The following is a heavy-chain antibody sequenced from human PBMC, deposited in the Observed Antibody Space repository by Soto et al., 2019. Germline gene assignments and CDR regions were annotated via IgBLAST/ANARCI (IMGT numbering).Heavy chain of an antibody. CDR2: IYYSGST. CDR3: ARRFSKRYYDFWSGHEYNWFDP. V-gene: IGHV4-39*01. J-gene: IGHJ5*02. D-gene: IGHD3-3*01. Sequence: PSETLSLTCTVSGGSISSSSYYWGWIRQPPGKGLEWIGSIYYSGSTYYNPSLKSRVTISVDTSKNQFSLKLSSVTAADTAVYYCARRFSKRYYDFWSGHEYNWFDPWGQGTLVTVSS. CDR1: GGSISSSSYY.